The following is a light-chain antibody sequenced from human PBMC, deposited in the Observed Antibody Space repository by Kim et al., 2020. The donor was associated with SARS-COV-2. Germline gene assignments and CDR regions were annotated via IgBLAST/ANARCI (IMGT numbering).Light chain of an antibody. CDR3: QVWDSRSDNVV. Sequence: APGKTARITCGGNHIGGKSVHWYQQKPGQAPVMVIYFDSDRPSGIPERFSGSDSGNTAALTISWVEARDEADSYCQVWDSRSDNVVFGGGTQLTVL. CDR2: FDS. J-gene: IGLJ2*01. CDR1: HIGGKS. V-gene: IGLV3-21*01.